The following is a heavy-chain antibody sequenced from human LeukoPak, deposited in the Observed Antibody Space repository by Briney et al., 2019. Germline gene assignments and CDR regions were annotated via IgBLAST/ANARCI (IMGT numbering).Heavy chain of an antibody. Sequence: GASVKVSCKASGYTFTSYYMHWVRQAPGQGLEWMGIINPSGGSTSYAQKFQGRVTMTRDTSTSTVYMELSSLRSEDTAVYYCARDLYYDSRARPHYYYYYMDVWGKGTTVTVSS. D-gene: IGHD3-22*01. J-gene: IGHJ6*03. CDR2: INPSGGST. CDR1: GYTFTSYY. CDR3: ARDLYYDSRARPHYYYYYMDV. V-gene: IGHV1-46*01.